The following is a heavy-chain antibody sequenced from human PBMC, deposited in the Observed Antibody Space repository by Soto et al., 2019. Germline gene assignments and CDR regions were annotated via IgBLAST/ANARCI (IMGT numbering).Heavy chain of an antibody. CDR1: GFTFSSYA. J-gene: IGHJ4*02. CDR3: AKDANYYDSSGYSLFFDY. V-gene: IGHV3-23*01. CDR2: ISGSGGST. Sequence: EVQLLESGGGLVQPGGSPRLSCAASGFTFSSYAMSWVRQAPGKGLEWVSAISGSGGSTYYADSVKGRFTISRDNSKNTLYLQMNSLRAEDTAVYYCAKDANYYDSSGYSLFFDYWGQGTLVTVSS. D-gene: IGHD3-22*01.